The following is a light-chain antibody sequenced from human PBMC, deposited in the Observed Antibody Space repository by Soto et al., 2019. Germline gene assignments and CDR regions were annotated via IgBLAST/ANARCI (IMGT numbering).Light chain of an antibody. CDR1: QSVSTSY. J-gene: IGKJ4*01. Sequence: EIVLTQSPGTLSLSPGERATLSCRASQSVSTSYLAWYQQKPGQAPRLLIYGASSRATGIPDRFSGSGSGADFTLTIRSLEPEALAVYYCQQYGSVPLTFGGGTKVEIK. CDR3: QQYGSVPLT. CDR2: GAS. V-gene: IGKV3-20*01.